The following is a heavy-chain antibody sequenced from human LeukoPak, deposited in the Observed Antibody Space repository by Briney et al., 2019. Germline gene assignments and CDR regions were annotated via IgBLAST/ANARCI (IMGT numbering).Heavy chain of an antibody. CDR1: GFTFSSYA. Sequence: GGSLRLSCAASGFTFSSYAMSWVRQAPGKGLEWVSGISWNSGSIGYADSVKGRFTISRDNAKNSLYLQMNSLRAEDTALYYCAKEGGAAAGTGDYYFDYWGQGTLVTVSS. V-gene: IGHV3-9*01. D-gene: IGHD6-13*01. CDR3: AKEGGAAAGTGDYYFDY. J-gene: IGHJ4*02. CDR2: ISWNSGSI.